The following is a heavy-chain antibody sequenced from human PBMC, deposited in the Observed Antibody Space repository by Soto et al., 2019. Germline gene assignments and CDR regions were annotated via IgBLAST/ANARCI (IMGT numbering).Heavy chain of an antibody. CDR2: ISSSGSTI. D-gene: IGHD6-25*01. CDR1: GFTFSSYE. CDR3: AKDAAYYFDY. J-gene: IGHJ4*02. Sequence: GGSLRLSCAASGFTFSSYEMNWVRQAPGKGLEWVSYISSSGSTIYYADSVKGRFTISRDNAKNSLYLRMSSLRPEDTALYYCAKDAAYYFDYWGQGTLVTVSS. V-gene: IGHV3-48*03.